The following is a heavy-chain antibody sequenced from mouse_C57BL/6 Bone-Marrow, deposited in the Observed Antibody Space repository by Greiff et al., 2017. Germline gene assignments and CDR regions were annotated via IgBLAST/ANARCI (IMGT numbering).Heavy chain of an antibody. D-gene: IGHD3-2*02. CDR2: ISSGGSYT. J-gene: IGHJ3*01. CDR1: GFTFSSYG. CDR3: TRHQERVLAY. V-gene: IGHV5-6*01. Sequence: EVMLVESGGDLVKPGGSLKLSCAASGFTFSSYGMSWVRQTPDQRLEWVATISSGGSYTYYPDSVKGRFTISRDNAKNTLYLQMSRLKSEDTAMYYCTRHQERVLAYWGQGTLVTVSA.